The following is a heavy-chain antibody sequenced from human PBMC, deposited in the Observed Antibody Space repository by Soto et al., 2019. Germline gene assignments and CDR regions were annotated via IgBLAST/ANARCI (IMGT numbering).Heavy chain of an antibody. CDR1: GFTFSHEW. V-gene: IGHV3-15*01. CDR3: TTLAAVADTDY. J-gene: IGHJ4*01. CDR2: IKTKSEGGTT. Sequence: GGSLRLSCAASGFTFSHEWMSWVRQAPGKGLEWVGHIKTKSEGGTTDYAAPVKDRFTISREDSRNTLHLQMNSLKTEDTAVYYCTTLAAVADTDYWGHGTLVTVSS. D-gene: IGHD6-19*01.